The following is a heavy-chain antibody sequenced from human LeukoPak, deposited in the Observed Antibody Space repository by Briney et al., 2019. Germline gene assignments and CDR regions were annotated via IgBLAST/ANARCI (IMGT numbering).Heavy chain of an antibody. CDR1: GFTFSNYA. J-gene: IGHJ4*02. V-gene: IGHV3-23*01. Sequence: SGGSLRRSCAASGFTFSNYAMSWVRQAPGKGLEWVSGISGTSGTINYAAPVKGRFTISRDNSKNTLYLQMNSLRVDDMAVYYCAKRLGDPRAFDYWGQGTLVTVSS. CDR2: ISGTSGTI. D-gene: IGHD2-21*02. CDR3: AKRLGDPRAFDY.